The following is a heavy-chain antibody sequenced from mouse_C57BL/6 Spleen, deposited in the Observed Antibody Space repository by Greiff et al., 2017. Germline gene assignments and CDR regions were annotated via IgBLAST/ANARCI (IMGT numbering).Heavy chain of an antibody. V-gene: IGHV1-72*01. CDR3: ARTEDDYQAWFAY. D-gene: IGHD2-4*01. CDR1: GYTFTSYW. Sequence: QVQLQQPGAELVKPGASVKLSCKASGYTFTSYWMHWVKQRPGRGLEWIGRIEPNSGGTKYNEKFKSKATLTVDKPSSTAYMQLSSLTSEDSAVYYCARTEDDYQAWFAYWGQGTLVTVSA. J-gene: IGHJ3*01. CDR2: IEPNSGGT.